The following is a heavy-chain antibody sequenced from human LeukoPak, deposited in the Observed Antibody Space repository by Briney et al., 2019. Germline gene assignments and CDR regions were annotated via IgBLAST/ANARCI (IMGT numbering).Heavy chain of an antibody. Sequence: ASVKVSCKASGYTFTSYDINWVRQATGQGLEWMGWMNPNSGNTGYAQKFQGRVTMTRNTSISTAYMELSSLRSEDTAVYYCARDYDFWSGYPCRWFDPWGQGTLVTVSS. D-gene: IGHD3-3*01. CDR3: ARDYDFWSGYPCRWFDP. CDR2: MNPNSGNT. CDR1: GYTFTSYD. J-gene: IGHJ5*02. V-gene: IGHV1-8*01.